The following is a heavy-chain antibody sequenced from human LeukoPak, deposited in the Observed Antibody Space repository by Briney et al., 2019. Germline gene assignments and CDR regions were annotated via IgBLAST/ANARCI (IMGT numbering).Heavy chain of an antibody. CDR1: GFTFSNFA. Sequence: PGGSPRLSCAASGFTFSNFAMSWVRQTPGTGLAWLSAISPDGNYIYYADSVKGRFTTSRDNSKNTLYLQMTSLRVEDTAVYFCVSQRDHRVAVAGSFDNWGQGTLISVSP. J-gene: IGHJ4*02. D-gene: IGHD6-19*01. CDR2: ISPDGNYI. CDR3: VSQRDHRVAVAGSFDN. V-gene: IGHV3-23*01.